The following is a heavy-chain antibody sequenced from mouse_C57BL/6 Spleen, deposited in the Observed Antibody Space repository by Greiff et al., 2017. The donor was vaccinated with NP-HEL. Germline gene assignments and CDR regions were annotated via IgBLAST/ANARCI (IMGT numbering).Heavy chain of an antibody. J-gene: IGHJ2*01. CDR3: AAVYDGSFFDY. CDR1: GYTFTSYW. V-gene: IGHV1-7*01. CDR2: INPSSGYT. Sequence: QVQLKESGAELAKPGASVKLSCKASGYTFTSYWMHWVKQRPGQGLEWIGYINPSSGYTKYNQKFKDKATLTADKSSSTAYMQLSSLTYEDSAVYYCAAVYDGSFFDYWGQGTTLTVSS. D-gene: IGHD2-3*01.